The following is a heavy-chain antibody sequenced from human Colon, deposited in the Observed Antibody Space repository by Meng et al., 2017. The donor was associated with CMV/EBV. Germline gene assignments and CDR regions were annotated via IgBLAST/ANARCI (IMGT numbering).Heavy chain of an antibody. D-gene: IGHD3-10*02. CDR2: IYNSGSA. CDR1: GGSFTSNSYF. V-gene: IGHV4-39*07. Sequence: QLHLEESGPGLVKPSETPSLSCTVSGGSFTSNSYFWGWIRQPPGKGLEYIGSIYNSGSAYYNPSLKSRVTISLDTSKNQFSLKLSSVTAADTAMYYCARVVLNFFDYWGQGTLVTVSS. CDR3: ARVVLNFFDY. J-gene: IGHJ4*02.